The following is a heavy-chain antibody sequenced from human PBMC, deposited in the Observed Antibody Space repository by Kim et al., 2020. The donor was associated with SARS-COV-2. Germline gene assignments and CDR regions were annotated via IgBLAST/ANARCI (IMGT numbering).Heavy chain of an antibody. CDR2: ISWNSGSI. V-gene: IGHV3-9*01. D-gene: IGHD3-10*01. CDR1: GFIFGDYA. J-gene: IGHJ5*02. Sequence: GGSLRLSCAASGFIFGDYAMHWVRQGPGKGLEWVSGISWNSGSIAHADSVKGRFTISRDNARNSLYLQMNSLRVEDTALYYCAKDMERGQFGWFDPWGQGILVTVSS. CDR3: AKDMERGQFGWFDP.